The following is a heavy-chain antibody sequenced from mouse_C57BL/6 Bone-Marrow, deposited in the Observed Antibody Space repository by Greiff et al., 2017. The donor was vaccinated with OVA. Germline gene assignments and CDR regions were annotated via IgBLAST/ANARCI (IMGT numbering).Heavy chain of an antibody. CDR1: GCTFTSYW. CDR2: IYPSDSET. Sequence: QVQLQQPGAELVRPGSSVKLSCKASGCTFTSYWMEWVKQRPGRGLDWIGNIYPSDSETHYNQKFKDKATLTVDKSSSSAYMQLISLTSEDSPVYHYASDYWGPGTTITVSS. V-gene: IGHV1-61*01. CDR3: ASDY. J-gene: IGHJ2*01.